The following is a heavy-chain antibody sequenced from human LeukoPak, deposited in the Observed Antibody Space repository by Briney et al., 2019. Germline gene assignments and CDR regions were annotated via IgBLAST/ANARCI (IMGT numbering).Heavy chain of an antibody. V-gene: IGHV4-4*07. Sequence: PSETLSLTCTVSGGSIRSYYWSWIRQPAGKGLEWIGRIYTSGSTNYNPSLKSRVTMSVDTSKNQFSLKLSSVTAADTAVYYCARDHYSSSWYGENWFDPWGQGTLVTVSS. CDR1: GGSIRSYY. CDR2: IYTSGST. CDR3: ARDHYSSSWYGENWFDP. D-gene: IGHD6-13*01. J-gene: IGHJ5*02.